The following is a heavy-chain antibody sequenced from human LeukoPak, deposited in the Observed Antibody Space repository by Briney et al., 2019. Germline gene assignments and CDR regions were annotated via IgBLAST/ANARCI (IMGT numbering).Heavy chain of an antibody. J-gene: IGHJ4*02. CDR2: IIGSGGST. CDR3: AKRQSGSSGLYYLDY. Sequence: PGGSLRLSCAASGFTFNSYAMSWVRQAPGKGLEWVSAIIGSGGSTYYADSVEGRFTVSRDNSKNTVYLQMNSLRAEDTAIYYCAKRQSGSSGLYYLDYWGQGTLVTVSS. V-gene: IGHV3-23*01. D-gene: IGHD3-10*01. CDR1: GFTFNSYA.